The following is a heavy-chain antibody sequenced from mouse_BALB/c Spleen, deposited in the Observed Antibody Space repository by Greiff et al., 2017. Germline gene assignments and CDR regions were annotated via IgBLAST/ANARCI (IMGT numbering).Heavy chain of an antibody. J-gene: IGHJ1*01. CDR2: INPYNDGT. D-gene: IGHD1-1*01. CDR3: ARSGYYGSSYRYFDV. Sequence: VQLQQSGPELVKPGASVKMSCKASGYTFTSYVMHWVKQKPGQGLEWIGYINPYNDGTKYNEKFKGKATLTSDESSSTAYMELSSLTSEDSAVYYCARSGYYGSSYRYFDVWGAGTTVTVAA. CDR1: GYTFTSYV. V-gene: IGHV1-14*01.